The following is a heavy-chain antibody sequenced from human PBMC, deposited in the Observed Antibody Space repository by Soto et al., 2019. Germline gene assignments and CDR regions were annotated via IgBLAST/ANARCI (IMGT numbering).Heavy chain of an antibody. CDR1: GFTFSSYS. Sequence: GGSLRLSCAASGFTFSSYSMNWVRQAPGKGLEWVSYISSSSSTIYYADSVKGRFTISRDNAKNSLYLQMNSLRAEDTAVYYCAREKNWPDCGGDCPAFDAFDIWGQGTMVTVSS. CDR2: ISSSSSTI. CDR3: AREKNWPDCGGDCPAFDAFDI. J-gene: IGHJ3*02. D-gene: IGHD2-21*01. V-gene: IGHV3-48*01.